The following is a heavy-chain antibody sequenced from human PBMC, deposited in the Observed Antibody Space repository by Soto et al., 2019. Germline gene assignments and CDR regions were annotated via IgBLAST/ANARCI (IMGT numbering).Heavy chain of an antibody. J-gene: IGHJ4*02. CDR3: ARHGWQVLPFFDY. Sequence: PSETLSLTCTVSGGSISSYYLSWIRQPPGKGLEWIGYIYYSGSTNYNPSLKSRVTISVDTSKNQFSLKLSSVTAADTAVYSCARHGWQVLPFFDYWGQGALVTVSS. CDR1: GGSISSYY. V-gene: IGHV4-59*08. D-gene: IGHD1-26*01. CDR2: IYYSGST.